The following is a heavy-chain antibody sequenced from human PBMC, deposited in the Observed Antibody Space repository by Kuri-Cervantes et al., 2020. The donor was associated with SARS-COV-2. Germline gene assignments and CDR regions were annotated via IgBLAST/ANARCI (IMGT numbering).Heavy chain of an antibody. CDR2: ISYDGSNK. CDR3: ARDFNDFWSGYATFDP. CDR1: GFTFSSYA. D-gene: IGHD3-3*01. J-gene: IGHJ5*02. V-gene: IGHV3-30*04. Sequence: GESLKISCAASGFTFSSYAMHWVRQAPGKGLEWVAVISYDGSNKYYADSVKGRFTISRDNSKNTLYLQMNSLRAEDTAVYYCARDFNDFWSGYATFDPWGQGTLVTVSS.